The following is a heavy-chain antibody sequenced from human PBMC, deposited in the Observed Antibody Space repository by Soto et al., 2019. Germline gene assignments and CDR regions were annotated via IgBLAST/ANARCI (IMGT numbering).Heavy chain of an antibody. D-gene: IGHD1-26*01. CDR1: GFTFSSYG. Sequence: QVQLVESGGGVVQPGRSLRLSCAASGFTFSSYGMHWVRQAPGKGLEWVAVIWSDGSNKYYADSVKGRFTISRVNSKNTLYLQMNSLRAEDTAVYYCARGRRIVGATIPQQSYFDYWGQGTLVTVSS. CDR2: IWSDGSNK. J-gene: IGHJ4*02. CDR3: ARGRRIVGATIPQQSYFDY. V-gene: IGHV3-33*01.